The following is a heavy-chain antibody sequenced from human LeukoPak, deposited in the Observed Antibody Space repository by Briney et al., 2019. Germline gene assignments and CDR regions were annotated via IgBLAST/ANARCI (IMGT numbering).Heavy chain of an antibody. CDR3: ASDFNNRVSYGGVDY. Sequence: GGSLRLSCAASGFTFSSYGMHWVRQAPGKGLEWVAFIRYDGSNKYYADSVKGRFTISRDNSKNTLYLQMNSLRAEDTAVYYCASDFNNRVSYGGVDYWGQGTLVTVSS. CDR1: GFTFSSYG. J-gene: IGHJ4*02. D-gene: IGHD4-23*01. V-gene: IGHV3-30*02. CDR2: IRYDGSNK.